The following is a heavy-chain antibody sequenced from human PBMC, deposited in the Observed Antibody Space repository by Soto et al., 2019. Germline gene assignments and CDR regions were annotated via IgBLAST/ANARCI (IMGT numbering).Heavy chain of an antibody. V-gene: IGHV3-30*03. CDR1: GFTFSSYG. CDR3: ARDLQGSRMFYSPDY. J-gene: IGHJ4*02. CDR2: ISYDGRNK. D-gene: IGHD2-21*01. Sequence: GGALRLSCAASGFTFSSYGMHWVRQAPGKGLEWVAVISYDGRNKYYADSVKGRFTISRDNSKNKLYLQMNSLRAEDTAVYYCARDLQGSRMFYSPDYWGQGTRVTVSS.